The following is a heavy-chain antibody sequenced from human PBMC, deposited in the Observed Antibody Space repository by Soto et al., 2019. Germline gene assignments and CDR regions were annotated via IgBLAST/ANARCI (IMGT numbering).Heavy chain of an antibody. CDR1: GFTFNNYA. V-gene: IGHV3-23*01. CDR2: ITDSRDSA. D-gene: IGHD2-8*01. Sequence: VQLLESGGGLVQPGGSLRLSCAASGFTFNNYAMSWVLQAPGNRLERVLVITDSRDSANYAASVRCRFSISRDNSKNTLYLQMNSLTAEDTAVYYCARGTIRWCSAITCYPFDYWGLGTLVTVSA. CDR3: ARGTIRWCSAITCYPFDY. J-gene: IGHJ4*02.